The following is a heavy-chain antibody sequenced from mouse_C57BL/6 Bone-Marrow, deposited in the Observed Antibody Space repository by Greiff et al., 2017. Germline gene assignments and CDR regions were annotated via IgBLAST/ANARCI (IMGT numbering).Heavy chain of an antibody. J-gene: IGHJ2*01. V-gene: IGHV1-81*01. CDR3: ARSRNYFDY. Sequence: QVQLQQSGAELARPGASVKLSCKASGYTFPSYGISWVKQSTGPGLEWIGEIYPSSGNTYYNEKFKGKTTLTADKSSSTAYMEIRSLTSEDSAVXFCARSRNYFDYWGQGTTLTVSS. CDR1: GYTFPSYG. CDR2: IYPSSGNT.